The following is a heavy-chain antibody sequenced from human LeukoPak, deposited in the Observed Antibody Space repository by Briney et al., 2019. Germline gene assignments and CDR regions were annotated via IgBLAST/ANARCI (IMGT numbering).Heavy chain of an antibody. D-gene: IGHD2/OR15-2a*01. J-gene: IGHJ4*02. CDR2: IYTSGNT. CDR3: AVDNRDF. Sequence: PSETLSLTCTVSGVSVGDYYWSWIRQAAGKGLEWLGRIYTSGNTIYNPSLQSRVTISVDVSKNQFSLRLISMTAADTGIYYCAVDNRDFWGQGTLVTVSS. CDR1: GVSVGDYY. V-gene: IGHV4-4*07.